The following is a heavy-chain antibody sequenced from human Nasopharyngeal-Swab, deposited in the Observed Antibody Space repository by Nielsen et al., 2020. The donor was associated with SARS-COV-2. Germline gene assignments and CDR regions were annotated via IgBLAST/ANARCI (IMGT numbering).Heavy chain of an antibody. V-gene: IGHV3-30*02. CDR1: GFTFSIYG. CDR3: AKDMTAKYCSSTSCQREDAFDI. CDR2: IRYDGSNK. Sequence: GESLKISCASSGFTFSIYGMHLVRQAPVKGLEWVAFIRYDGSNKYYADSVKVRFTISRDNSKNTLYLQMNSLRAEDTAVYYCAKDMTAKYCSSTSCQREDAFDIWGQGTMVTVSS. J-gene: IGHJ3*02. D-gene: IGHD2-2*01.